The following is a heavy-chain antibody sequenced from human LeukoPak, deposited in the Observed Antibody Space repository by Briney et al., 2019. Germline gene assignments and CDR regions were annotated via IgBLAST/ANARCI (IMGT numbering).Heavy chain of an antibody. V-gene: IGHV3-7*03. CDR3: AREYYDFWSGYYADY. Sequence: GGSLRLSCAASGFTFSSYWMSWVRQAPGKRLEWVANIKQDGSEKYYVDSVKGRFTISRDNAKNSLYLQMNSLRAEDTAVYYCAREYYDFWSGYYADYWGQGTLVTVSS. J-gene: IGHJ4*02. D-gene: IGHD3-3*01. CDR1: GFTFSSYW. CDR2: IKQDGSEK.